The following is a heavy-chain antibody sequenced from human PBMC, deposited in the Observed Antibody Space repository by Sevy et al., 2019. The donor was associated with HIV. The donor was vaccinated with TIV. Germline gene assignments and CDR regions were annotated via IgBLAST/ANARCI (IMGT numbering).Heavy chain of an antibody. CDR1: GFSFDSYG. V-gene: IGHV3-23*01. D-gene: IGHD3-22*01. J-gene: IGHJ6*03. Sequence: GESLKISCAVSGFSFDSYGMTWVRQAPGKGLEWVSGISGSGTRTYYADSVKGRFIISRDNSKNTLYLQMNSLRSEDTAHYYCGKGGGGHYDPDEIGYYFYYYNMDVWGKGTTVTVSS. CDR3: GKGGGGHYDPDEIGYYFYYYNMDV. CDR2: ISGSGTRT.